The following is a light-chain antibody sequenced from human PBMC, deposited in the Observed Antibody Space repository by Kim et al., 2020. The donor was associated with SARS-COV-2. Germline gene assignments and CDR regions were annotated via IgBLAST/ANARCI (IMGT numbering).Light chain of an antibody. CDR1: SSNIGAGYV. Sequence: VTISCSGSSSNIGAGYVVHWYQQLPGTAPKLLIFGDTYRPSGVPDRFSASKSGTSASLAITGLQAEDEADYYCQSYDSTLTGSFVFGTGTKVTVL. CDR2: GDT. J-gene: IGLJ1*01. CDR3: QSYDSTLTGSFV. V-gene: IGLV1-40*01.